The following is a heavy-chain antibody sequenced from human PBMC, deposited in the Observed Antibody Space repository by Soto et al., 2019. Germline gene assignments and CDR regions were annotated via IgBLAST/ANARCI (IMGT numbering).Heavy chain of an antibody. CDR1: GFTFSSYA. V-gene: IGHV3-23*01. Sequence: GSLRLSCAASGFTFSSYAMTWVRQAPGKGLEWVSAISGRGSTTYYAESVKGRFTISRDNSKNTLYVQMNSLRAEDTAVYYCAKGFSGTYQDLFDYWGQGTLVTVSS. CDR3: AKGFSGTYQDLFDY. D-gene: IGHD1-7*01. CDR2: ISGRGSTT. J-gene: IGHJ4*02.